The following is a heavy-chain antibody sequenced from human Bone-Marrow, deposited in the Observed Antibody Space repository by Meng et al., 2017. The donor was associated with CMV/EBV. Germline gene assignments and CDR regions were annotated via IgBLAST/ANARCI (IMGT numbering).Heavy chain of an antibody. V-gene: IGHV3-53*01. D-gene: IGHD3-22*01. CDR1: GFTVSSNY. Sequence: GESLKISCAASGFTVSSNYMNWVRQAPGKGLEWVSVIYSGGITYYADSVKGRFTISRDNSKNTLYLQMNSLRAEDTAVYYCARDRRGDSSGYVFGTGYFDPWGRGTLVTVSS. CDR3: ARDRRGDSSGYVFGTGYFDP. CDR2: IYSGGIT. J-gene: IGHJ2*01.